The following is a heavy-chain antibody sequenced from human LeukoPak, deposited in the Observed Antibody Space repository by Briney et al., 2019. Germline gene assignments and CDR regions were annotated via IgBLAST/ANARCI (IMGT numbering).Heavy chain of an antibody. CDR3: ARKYYYDSSAYYYWFPYYFDY. D-gene: IGHD3-22*01. Sequence: PGGSLRLSCAASGFTFSGSALHWVRQASGKGLEWVSAISGSGGSKYDADSGKGRFTISRENSKNTLYLQMNSLRAEDTAVYYCARKYYYDSSAYYYWFPYYFDYWGQGTLVTVSS. V-gene: IGHV3-23*01. CDR2: ISGSGGSK. J-gene: IGHJ4*02. CDR1: GFTFSGSA.